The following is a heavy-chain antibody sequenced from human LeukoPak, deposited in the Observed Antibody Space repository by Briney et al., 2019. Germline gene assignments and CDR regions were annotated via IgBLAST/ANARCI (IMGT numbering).Heavy chain of an antibody. J-gene: IGHJ5*02. CDR1: GFRFSDFT. D-gene: IGHD3-16*01. CDR3: GKEGGA. Sequence: GGSLRLSCAASGFRFSDFTMTLVRQAPGKGPEWVSAIGGRGGSTYYAGSLGGRFTISRDNSKDMVYLQMNSLKVEDTATYYCGKEGGAWGQGTKVTVSS. CDR2: IGGRGGST. V-gene: IGHV3-23*01.